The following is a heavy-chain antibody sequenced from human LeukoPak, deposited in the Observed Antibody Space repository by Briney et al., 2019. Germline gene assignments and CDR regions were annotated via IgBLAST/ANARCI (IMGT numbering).Heavy chain of an antibody. D-gene: IGHD3-10*01. Sequence: GGSLRLSCAASGFTFSSYSMNWVRQAPGKGLEWVSYISSSSSTIYYADSVKGRFTISRDNAKNSLYLQMNSLRAEDTALYYCGKDISAGGMDVWGQGTTVTVSS. J-gene: IGHJ6*02. CDR3: GKDISAGGMDV. CDR1: GFTFSSYS. V-gene: IGHV3-48*04. CDR2: ISSSSSTI.